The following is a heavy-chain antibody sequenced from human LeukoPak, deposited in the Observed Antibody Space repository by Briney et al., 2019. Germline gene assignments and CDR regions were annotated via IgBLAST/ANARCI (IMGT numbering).Heavy chain of an antibody. CDR3: ASEEYSSSWSDYYYYYGMDV. V-gene: IGHV3-23*01. Sequence: GGSLRLSCAASGFTFSSYAMSWVRQAPGKGPEWVSAISGSGGSTYYADSVKGRFTISRDNSKNTLYLQMNSLRAEDTAVYYCASEEYSSSWSDYYYYYGMDVWGQGTTVTVSS. CDR1: GFTFSSYA. D-gene: IGHD6-13*01. J-gene: IGHJ6*02. CDR2: ISGSGGST.